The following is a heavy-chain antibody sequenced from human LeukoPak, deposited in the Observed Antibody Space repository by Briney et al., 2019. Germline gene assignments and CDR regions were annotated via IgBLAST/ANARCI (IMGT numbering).Heavy chain of an antibody. CDR1: TDSISSDYS. D-gene: IGHD1-26*01. Sequence: SETLSLTCVVSTDSISSDYSWGWLRQPPGKGLECIGSLYHSGTIYYNPSLRSRVTISLDMSKNQFSLNLSSVTAADTAVYYCASLFILGGAVDNWGQGTLVTVSS. CDR2: LYHSGTI. V-gene: IGHV4-38-2*01. CDR3: ASLFILGGAVDN. J-gene: IGHJ4*02.